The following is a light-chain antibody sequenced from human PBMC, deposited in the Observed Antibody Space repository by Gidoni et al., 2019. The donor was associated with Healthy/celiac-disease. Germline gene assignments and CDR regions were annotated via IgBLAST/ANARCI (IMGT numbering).Light chain of an antibody. CDR3: CSYAGSSTLV. CDR2: EGS. Sequence: QSALTQPASVSGSPGQSITLSCTGTSSDVGSYNLVSWYQQHPGKAPKLMIYEGSKRPPGVSNRFSGSKSGNTASLTISGLQAEDEADYYCCSYAGSSTLVFGGGTKLTVL. CDR1: SSDVGSYNL. J-gene: IGLJ2*01. V-gene: IGLV2-23*01.